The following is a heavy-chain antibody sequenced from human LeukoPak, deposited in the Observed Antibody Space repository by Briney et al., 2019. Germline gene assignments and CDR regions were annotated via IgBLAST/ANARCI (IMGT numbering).Heavy chain of an antibody. CDR1: VYTLTELS. D-gene: IGHD6-13*01. Sequence: ASVKVSCKVSVYTLTELSMHWVRQAPGKGLEWMGGFDPEDGETIYAQKFQGRVTMTEDTSTDTAYMELSSLRSEDTAVYYCATLIYPGIAAAGSGYFDYWGQGTLVTVSS. J-gene: IGHJ4*02. CDR3: ATLIYPGIAAAGSGYFDY. V-gene: IGHV1-24*01. CDR2: FDPEDGET.